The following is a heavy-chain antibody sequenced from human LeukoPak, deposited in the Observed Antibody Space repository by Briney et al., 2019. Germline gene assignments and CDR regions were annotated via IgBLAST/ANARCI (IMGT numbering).Heavy chain of an antibody. J-gene: IGHJ3*02. Sequence: PGGSLRLSCAASGFTFSSYSMNWVRQAPGKGLEWVSYISSSSSTIYYADSVKGRFTISRDNAKNSLYLQMNSLRAEDTAVYYCARVHLITMVRGGAFDIWGQGTMVTVSS. D-gene: IGHD3-10*01. CDR1: GFTFSSYS. V-gene: IGHV3-48*01. CDR3: ARVHLITMVRGGAFDI. CDR2: ISSSSSTI.